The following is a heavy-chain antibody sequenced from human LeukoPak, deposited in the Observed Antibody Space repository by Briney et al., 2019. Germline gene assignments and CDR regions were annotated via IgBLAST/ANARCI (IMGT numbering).Heavy chain of an antibody. CDR1: GGSISSYY. D-gene: IGHD3-22*01. CDR2: IYYSGSA. Sequence: SETLSLTCTVSGGSISSYYWSWIRQPPGKGLEWIGYIYYSGSANYNPSLKSRVTISVDTSKNQFSLKLSSVTAADTAVYYCARAHAADYYDSSGYYPFDYWGQGTLVTVSS. V-gene: IGHV4-59*08. J-gene: IGHJ4*02. CDR3: ARAHAADYYDSSGYYPFDY.